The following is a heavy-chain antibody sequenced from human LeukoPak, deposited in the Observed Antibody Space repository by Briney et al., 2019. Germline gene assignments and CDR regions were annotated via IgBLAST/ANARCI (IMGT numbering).Heavy chain of an antibody. CDR1: GFTFSNYK. CDR3: AKDGGSGILY. V-gene: IGHV3-48*03. D-gene: IGHD3-10*01. Sequence: PGGSLRLSCAASGFTFSNYKMNWVRQAPGQGLEWISYISASGNPMFYADSVKGRFTISRDNAKNSLYLQMNSLRAEDTAIYYCAKDGGSGILYWGQGTLVTVSS. CDR2: ISASGNPM. J-gene: IGHJ4*02.